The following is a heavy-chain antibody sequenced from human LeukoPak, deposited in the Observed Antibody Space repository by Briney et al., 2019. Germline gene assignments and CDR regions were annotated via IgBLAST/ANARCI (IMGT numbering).Heavy chain of an antibody. CDR3: ATPLGGDYGSFDY. CDR1: GYTFTSYD. Sequence: ASVKVSCKASGYTFTSYDIHWVRQATGQGLEWMRWMNPNSGNTGYAQKFQGRVTMTRNTSISTAYMELSSLRSEDTTVYYCATPLGGDYGSFDYWGQGTLVTVSS. CDR2: MNPNSGNT. J-gene: IGHJ4*02. V-gene: IGHV1-8*01. D-gene: IGHD4-17*01.